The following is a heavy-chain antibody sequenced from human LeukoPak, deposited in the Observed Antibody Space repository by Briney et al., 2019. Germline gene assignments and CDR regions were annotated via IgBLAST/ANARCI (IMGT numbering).Heavy chain of an antibody. CDR3: ARGTTGAYFGTPPYFDY. CDR1: GASINGYY. V-gene: IGHV4-59*01. CDR2: IYYSGTT. Sequence: SETLSLTCSVSGASINGYYWSWIRQPLGKGLECIGYIYYSGTTNYNPSLESRVTIFLDTSRNQFSLRLRSVTAADTAVYFCARGTTGAYFGTPPYFDYWGQGSLVTVSS. J-gene: IGHJ4*02. D-gene: IGHD7-27*01.